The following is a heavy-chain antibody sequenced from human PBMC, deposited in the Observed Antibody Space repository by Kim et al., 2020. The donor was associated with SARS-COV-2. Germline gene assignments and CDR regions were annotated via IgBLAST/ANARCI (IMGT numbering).Heavy chain of an antibody. V-gene: IGHV1-69*13. CDR2: IIPIFGTA. CDR1: GGTFSSYA. J-gene: IGHJ4*02. CDR3: ARGGMAEIVATKFDY. Sequence: SVKVSCKASGGTFSSYAISWVRQAPGQGLEWMGGIIPIFGTANYAQKFQGRVTITADESTSTAYMELSSLRSEDTAVYYCARGGMAEIVATKFDYWGQGTLVTVSS. D-gene: IGHD5-12*01.